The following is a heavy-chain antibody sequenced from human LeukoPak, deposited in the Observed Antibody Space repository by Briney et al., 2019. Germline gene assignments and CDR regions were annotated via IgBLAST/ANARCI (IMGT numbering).Heavy chain of an antibody. CDR1: GYTFTSYA. V-gene: IGHV1-3*01. CDR2: INAGNGNT. D-gene: IGHD3-9*01. Sequence: GASVKVSCKASGYTFTSYAMHWVRQAPGQRLEWMGWINAGNGNTKYSQEFQGRVTITRDTSASTAYMELRSLRSDDTAVYYCARIMGWYFDWLGAFDIWGQGTMVTVSS. CDR3: ARIMGWYFDWLGAFDI. J-gene: IGHJ3*02.